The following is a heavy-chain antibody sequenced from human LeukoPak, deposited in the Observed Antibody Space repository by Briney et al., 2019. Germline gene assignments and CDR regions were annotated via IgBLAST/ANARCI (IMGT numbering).Heavy chain of an antibody. D-gene: IGHD6-19*01. V-gene: IGHV4-34*01. CDR3: ARSRGSGWYRGWYFDY. J-gene: IGHJ4*02. Sequence: SETLSFTCAVYGGSFSGYYWSWIRQPPGKGLEWIGEINHSGSTNYNPSLKSRVTISVDTSKNQFSLKLSSVTAADTAVYYCARSRGSGWYRGWYFDYWGQGTLVTVSS. CDR2: INHSGST. CDR1: GGSFSGYY.